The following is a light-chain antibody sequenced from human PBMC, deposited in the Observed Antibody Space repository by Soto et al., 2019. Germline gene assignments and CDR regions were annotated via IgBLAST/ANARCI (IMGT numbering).Light chain of an antibody. CDR2: GNS. V-gene: IGLV1-40*01. Sequence: QSVLTQPPSVSGAPGQRVTISCTGSSSNIGAGYDVHWYQQLPGTAPKLLIYGNSNRPSGVPDRFSGSKSGTSASLAITGLQDEDEADYYCQSYDSSLSVDVFGTGTKVTVL. J-gene: IGLJ1*01. CDR3: QSYDSSLSVDV. CDR1: SSNIGAGYD.